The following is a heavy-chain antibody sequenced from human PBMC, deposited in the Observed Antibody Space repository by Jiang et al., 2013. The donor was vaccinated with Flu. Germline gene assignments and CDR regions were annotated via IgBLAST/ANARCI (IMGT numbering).Heavy chain of an antibody. CDR1: GYSIRSGYY. V-gene: IGHV4-38-2*01. J-gene: IGHJ3*02. Sequence: SLTCAVSGYSIRSGYYWGWIRHAPGKGLEWIGSIYYTGSTNYNPSLKSRVTISDDTSRNQFSLRLSSVTAADTAVYYCARAEGGNFDAFDIWGQGTVVTVST. CDR3: ARAEGGNFDAFDI. CDR2: IYYTGST. D-gene: IGHD4-23*01.